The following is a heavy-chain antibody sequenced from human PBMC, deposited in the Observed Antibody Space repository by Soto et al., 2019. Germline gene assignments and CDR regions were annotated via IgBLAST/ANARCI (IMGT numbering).Heavy chain of an antibody. D-gene: IGHD6-6*01. CDR3: ARGDRSSKYYFDY. CDR2: IYYSGST. V-gene: IGHV4-31*03. Sequence: SETLSITCTVSGGSISSGGYYWSWIRQHPGKGLEWIGYIYYSGSTYYNPSLKSRVTISVDTSKNQFSLKLSSVTAADTAVYYCARGDRSSKYYFDYWGHGTLVTVSS. J-gene: IGHJ4*01. CDR1: GGSISSGGYY.